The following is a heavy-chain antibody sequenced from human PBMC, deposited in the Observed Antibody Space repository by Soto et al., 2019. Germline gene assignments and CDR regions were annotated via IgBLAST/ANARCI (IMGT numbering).Heavy chain of an antibody. CDR2: IYYSGST. CDR3: ARPDGVGSSWGCNWFDP. CDR1: GGSISSSGYY. J-gene: IGHJ5*02. Sequence: QLQLQESGLGLVKPSETLSLTCTVSGGSISSSGYYWGWIRQPPGKGLEWIGSIYYSGSTYYNPSLKRRVTISVDTSKNQFSLKRSSVTAADTAVYYCARPDGVGSSWGCNWFDPWGQGTLVTVSS. D-gene: IGHD6-13*01. V-gene: IGHV4-39*01.